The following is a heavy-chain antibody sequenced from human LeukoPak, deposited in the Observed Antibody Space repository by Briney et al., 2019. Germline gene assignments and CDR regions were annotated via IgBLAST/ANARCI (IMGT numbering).Heavy chain of an antibody. D-gene: IGHD6-13*01. V-gene: IGHV3-53*01. CDR2: IYSGGST. Sequence: GGSLRLSCAASGFTVSSNYMIWVRQAPGKGLEWVSVIYSGGSTYYADSVKGRFTISRDNSKNTLYLQMNSLRAEDTAVYYCAGVSSSWLRGFDYWGQGTLVTVSS. CDR3: AGVSSSWLRGFDY. CDR1: GFTVSSNY. J-gene: IGHJ4*02.